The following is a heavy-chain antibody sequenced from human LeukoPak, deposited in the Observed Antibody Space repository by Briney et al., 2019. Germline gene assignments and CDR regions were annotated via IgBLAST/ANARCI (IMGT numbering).Heavy chain of an antibody. J-gene: IGHJ6*02. CDR2: ISYDGSNK. CDR3: ARDLRRHIVVVTAIRYYYYGVDV. Sequence: GRSLRLSCAASGFTFSSYAMHWVRQAPGKGLEWVAVISYDGSNKYYADSVKGRFTISRDNSKNTLYLQMNSLRAEDTAVYYCARDLRRHIVVVTAIRYYYYGVDVWGQGTTVTVSS. V-gene: IGHV3-30-3*01. CDR1: GFTFSSYA. D-gene: IGHD2-21*02.